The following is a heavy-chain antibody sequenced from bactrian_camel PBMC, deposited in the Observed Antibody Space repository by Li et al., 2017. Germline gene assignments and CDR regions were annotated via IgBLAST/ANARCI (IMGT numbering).Heavy chain of an antibody. Sequence: HVQLVESGGGSVQAGDSLQLSCSVSGATVSSYCLAWFRLRPQRVREAMARMSVDGVPTYDDSVQGRFTISKDNAKTTLYPQMNSLKPEDTAVYYCAADRAVAVGHGETVSAGLGPQGRVRRALLCGQSRSKLWGRGTQVTVS. CDR1: GATVSSYC. J-gene: IGHJ4*01. V-gene: IGHV3S57*01. D-gene: IGHD6*01. CDR2: MSVDGVP. CDR3: AADRAVAVGHGETVSAGLGPQGRVRRALLCGQSRSKL.